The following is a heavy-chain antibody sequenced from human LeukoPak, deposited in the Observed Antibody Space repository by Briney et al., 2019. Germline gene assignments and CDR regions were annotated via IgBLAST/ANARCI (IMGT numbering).Heavy chain of an antibody. CDR3: ARDIYGGKRNAFDI. V-gene: IGHV3-30*03. CDR1: GFTFSSYG. CDR2: ISYDGSNK. Sequence: PGGSLRLSCAASGFTFSSYGMHWVRQAPGKGLEWVAVISYDGSNKYYADSVKGRFTISRDNSKNTLYLQMNSLRAEDTAVYYCARDIYGGKRNAFDIWGQGTMVTVSS. J-gene: IGHJ3*02. D-gene: IGHD4-23*01.